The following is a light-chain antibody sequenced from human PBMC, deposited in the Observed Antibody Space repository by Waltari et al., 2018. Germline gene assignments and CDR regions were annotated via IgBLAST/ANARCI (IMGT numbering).Light chain of an antibody. CDR2: EGS. V-gene: IGLV2-23*01. J-gene: IGLJ2*01. Sequence: QSALTQPASVSGSPGQSITISCTGTSRDVGSYTLVSWYQQYPSKGPKFMIYEGSKRPAGVFVRFSGSKSGSTAPLTISGLQSEAEGEFYCCSYAGSSTLVFGGGTKLTAL. CDR1: SRDVGSYTL. CDR3: CSYAGSSTLV.